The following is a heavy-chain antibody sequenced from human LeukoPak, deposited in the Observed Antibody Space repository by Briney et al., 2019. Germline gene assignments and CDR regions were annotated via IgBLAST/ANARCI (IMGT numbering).Heavy chain of an antibody. V-gene: IGHV1-2*06. J-gene: IGHJ4*02. Sequence: GASVKVSCKTSGYTFTGYYMHWVRQAPGQGLEWMGRINPNSGGTNHAQKFQGRVTMTRDTSITTAYMELSRLRSDDTAVYYCATDAWGYYDGSGYYRQADYWGQGTLVTVSS. CDR1: GYTFTGYY. CDR3: ATDAWGYYDGSGYYRQADY. CDR2: INPNSGGT. D-gene: IGHD3-22*01.